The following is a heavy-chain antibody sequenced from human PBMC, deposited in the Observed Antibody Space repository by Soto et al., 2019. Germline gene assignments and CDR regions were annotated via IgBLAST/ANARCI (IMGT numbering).Heavy chain of an antibody. CDR3: ERRWDYYGMDV. Sequence: SETLSLTCTVSGGSISSDDYYWNWIRQRPGKGLEWIGNIYYRGNTNYNPSLKSRIIMSMDMSENQFSLKLTSVTAAGTAVYYRERRWDYYGMDVWGQGTTVTVSS. J-gene: IGHJ6*02. CDR1: GGSISSDDYY. V-gene: IGHV4-31*03. CDR2: IYYRGNT. D-gene: IGHD3-16*01.